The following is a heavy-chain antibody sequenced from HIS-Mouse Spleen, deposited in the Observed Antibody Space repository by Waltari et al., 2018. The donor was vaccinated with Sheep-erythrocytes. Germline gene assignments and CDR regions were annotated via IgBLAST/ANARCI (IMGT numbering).Heavy chain of an antibody. Sequence: QVQLVESGGGVVQPGRSLRLSCAASGFTFSSYGMHWVRQAPGKGLEWGAVIWNDGSNKYYADSGKGRLTTSRDNSKNTLYLQMNSLRAEDTAVYYCARDGGPGGGYDYEYFDYWGQGTLVTVSS. D-gene: IGHD5-12*01. V-gene: IGHV3-33*01. CDR2: IWNDGSNK. CDR3: ARDGGPGGGYDYEYFDY. J-gene: IGHJ4*02. CDR1: GFTFSSYG.